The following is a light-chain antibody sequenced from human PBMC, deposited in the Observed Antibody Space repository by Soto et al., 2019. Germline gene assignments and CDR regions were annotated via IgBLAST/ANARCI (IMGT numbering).Light chain of an antibody. J-gene: IGKJ4*01. Sequence: DIQMTQSPSSLSASVGDRVTITCQASQDISNYLNWYQQKPGKAPKLLIYDASNLETGVPSRFSSSGSGTDFTFTIRGLQPEDIATYYCQQYDNLWTFGGGTQVQIK. V-gene: IGKV1-33*01. CDR2: DAS. CDR1: QDISNY. CDR3: QQYDNLWT.